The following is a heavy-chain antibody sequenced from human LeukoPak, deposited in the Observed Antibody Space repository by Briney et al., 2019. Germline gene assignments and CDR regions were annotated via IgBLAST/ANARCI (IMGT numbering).Heavy chain of an antibody. V-gene: IGHV3-66*01. J-gene: IGHJ4*02. CDR3: ARVSGATGGFDDY. CDR1: GFTVSSNY. Sequence: PGGSLRLSCAASGFTVSSNYMSWVRQAPGKGLEWVSVIYSGGSTYYADSVKGRFTISRDNAKNSLYLQMNSLRAEDTAVYYCARVSGATGGFDDYWGQGTLVTVSS. CDR2: IYSGGST. D-gene: IGHD5-12*01.